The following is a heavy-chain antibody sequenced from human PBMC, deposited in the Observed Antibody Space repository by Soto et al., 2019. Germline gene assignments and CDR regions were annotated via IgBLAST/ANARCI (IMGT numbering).Heavy chain of an antibody. CDR1: GASVTDYS. V-gene: IGHV4-4*07. Sequence: QVQLQGSGPGLVRPSGTLSLTCSVSGASVTDYSWTWIRQPAGRGLEWIGLIYRSGSTTYNPSLESRVTMSLDTSKTQFSPRLTSVTAAETAVYYCARVFYTDSGGYPRPIFDSWSQGTLVTVSS. J-gene: IGHJ4*02. CDR2: IYRSGST. CDR3: ARVFYTDSGGYPRPIFDS. D-gene: IGHD3-22*01.